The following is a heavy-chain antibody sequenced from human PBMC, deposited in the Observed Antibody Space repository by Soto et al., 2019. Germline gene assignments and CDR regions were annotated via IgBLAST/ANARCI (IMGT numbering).Heavy chain of an antibody. J-gene: IGHJ4*02. Sequence: GGSLSLSCAASGFTFGDYTMHWVRQAPGKGLEWVSLISWDGGSTYYADSVKGRFTISRDNSKNSLYLQMNSLRTEDTAFYYCAKDIASSGWYSLDYWGQGT. D-gene: IGHD6-19*01. CDR2: ISWDGGST. V-gene: IGHV3-43*01. CDR3: AKDIASSGWYSLDY. CDR1: GFTFGDYT.